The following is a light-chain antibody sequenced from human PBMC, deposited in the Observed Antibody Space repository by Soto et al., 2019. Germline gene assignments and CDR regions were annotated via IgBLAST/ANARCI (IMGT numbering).Light chain of an antibody. J-gene: IGKJ4*02. CDR3: QQYYSWPLT. CDR2: DAS. V-gene: IGKV1-5*01. Sequence: DIQMTQSPSTLSSSPGDRVTISCRASQSISSSLAWYQQKPGKAPKLLIYDASNLESGVPSRFSGSGSGTDFTLTISSLQPEDFAAYYCQQYYSWPLTFGEGTKVEI. CDR1: QSISSS.